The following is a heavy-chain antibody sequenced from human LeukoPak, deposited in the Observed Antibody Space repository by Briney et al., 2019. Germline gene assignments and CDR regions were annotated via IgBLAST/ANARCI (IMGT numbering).Heavy chain of an antibody. CDR2: ISGSGGSI. D-gene: IGHD6-13*01. J-gene: IGHJ4*02. V-gene: IGHV3-23*01. Sequence: GGSLRLSCAASGFTFSSYAMSWVRQAPGKGLEWVSAISGSGGSIYYADSVKGRFTISRDNSKNTLYLQMNSLRAEDTAVYYCAKEHPIAAAGRGNFDYWGQGTLVTVSS. CDR1: GFTFSSYA. CDR3: AKEHPIAAAGRGNFDY.